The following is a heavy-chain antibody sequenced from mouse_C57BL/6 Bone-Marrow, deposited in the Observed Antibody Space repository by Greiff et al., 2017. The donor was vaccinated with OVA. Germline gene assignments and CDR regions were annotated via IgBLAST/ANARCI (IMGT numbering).Heavy chain of an antibody. Sequence: VQLQQSGAELVKPGASVKLSCPASGFPIKDYYLHWVKQRTEQGLEWIGRIAPEAGATQYAPKFQGKATITADTSSNTAYLQLSSLTSEDTAVYYCARWLLRDYWGQGTTRTVSS. D-gene: IGHD2-3*01. J-gene: IGHJ2*01. CDR3: ARWLLRDY. CDR2: IAPEAGAT. CDR1: GFPIKDYY. V-gene: IGHV14-2*01.